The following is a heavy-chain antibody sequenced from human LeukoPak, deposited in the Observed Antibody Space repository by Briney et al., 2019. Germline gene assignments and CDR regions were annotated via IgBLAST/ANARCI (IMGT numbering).Heavy chain of an antibody. CDR1: GGTFSSYA. CDR3: AAPGIAAAGTRGYFDY. Sequence: SVKVSCKASGGTFSSYAISWVRQAPGQGLEWMGGIIPIFGTANYAQKFQGRVTITADESTSTAYMELSSLRSEDTAVYYCAAPGIAAAGTRGYFDYWGQGTLATVSS. D-gene: IGHD6-13*01. CDR2: IIPIFGTA. J-gene: IGHJ4*02. V-gene: IGHV1-69*01.